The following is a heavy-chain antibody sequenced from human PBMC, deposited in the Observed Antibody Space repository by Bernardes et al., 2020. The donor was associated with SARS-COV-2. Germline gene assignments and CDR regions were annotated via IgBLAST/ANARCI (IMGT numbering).Heavy chain of an antibody. CDR2: IKQDGSEK. Sequence: GGSLRLSCAASGFPFSTYWMSWVRKAPGKGLEWVANIKQDGSEKYYVDSVKGRFTISRDNAKNLVFLQMNSLRAEDTAIFYCARSAGMDVWGQGTMVTVSS. CDR3: ARSAGMDV. CDR1: GFPFSTYW. J-gene: IGHJ6*02. V-gene: IGHV3-7*03.